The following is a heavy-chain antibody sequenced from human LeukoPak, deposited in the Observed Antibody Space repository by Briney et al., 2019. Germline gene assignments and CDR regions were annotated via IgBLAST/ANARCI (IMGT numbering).Heavy chain of an antibody. CDR2: MNPNSGNT. V-gene: IGHV1-8*01. CDR1: GYTFTNYD. D-gene: IGHD5-24*01. Sequence: GASVKVSCKASGYTFTNYDINWVRQAPGQGLEWMGWMNPNSGNTGYAQKFQGRFTLTRETFISTAYMELSSLRSDDTAVYYCVRAMAPLDTFNYQYAMDVWGQGTMVTVSS. J-gene: IGHJ6*02. CDR3: VRAMAPLDTFNYQYAMDV.